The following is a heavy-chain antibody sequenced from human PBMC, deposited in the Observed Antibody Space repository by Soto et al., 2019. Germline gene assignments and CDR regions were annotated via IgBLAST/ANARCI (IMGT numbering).Heavy chain of an antibody. V-gene: IGHV3-23*01. CDR3: ANNWDCSGGTCYSYYSYDVDV. CDR1: GLTFTIYA. Sequence: GGSLRLSCAASGLTFTIYAMSWGRQAPGKGLEWVSGISGSGGNTYYADSVKGRFTISRDNSKNTPYLQMNSLRAEDTAVYYCANNWDCSGGTCYSYYSYDVDVWGQGTTVTVSS. J-gene: IGHJ6*02. D-gene: IGHD2-15*01. CDR2: ISGSGGNT.